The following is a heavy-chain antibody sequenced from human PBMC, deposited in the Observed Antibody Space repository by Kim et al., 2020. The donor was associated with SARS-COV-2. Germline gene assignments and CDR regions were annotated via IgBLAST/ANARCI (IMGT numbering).Heavy chain of an antibody. J-gene: IGHJ4*02. CDR3: AREPYCGGDCYLDY. CDR1: GFTFSSYS. D-gene: IGHD2-21*01. V-gene: IGHV3-21*01. Sequence: GGSLRLSCAASGFTFSSYSMNWVRQAPGKGLEWVSSISSSSSYIYYADSVKGRFTISRDNAKNSLYLQMNSLRAEDTAVYYCAREPYCGGDCYLDYWGQGTLVTVSS. CDR2: ISSSSSYI.